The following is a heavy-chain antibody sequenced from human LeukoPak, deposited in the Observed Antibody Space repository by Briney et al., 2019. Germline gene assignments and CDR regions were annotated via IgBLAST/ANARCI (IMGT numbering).Heavy chain of an antibody. CDR3: ARHRGTNDY. CDR2: IDPSDSYT. Sequence: GESLKISCQGSGYRFTSYWISWVRQIPGKGLEWMGRIDPSDSYTNYSPSFQGHVTISADKSISTAYLQWSSLKASDTAMYYCARHRGTNDYWGQGTLVTVSS. CDR1: GYRFTSYW. J-gene: IGHJ4*02. V-gene: IGHV5-10-1*01. D-gene: IGHD1-1*01.